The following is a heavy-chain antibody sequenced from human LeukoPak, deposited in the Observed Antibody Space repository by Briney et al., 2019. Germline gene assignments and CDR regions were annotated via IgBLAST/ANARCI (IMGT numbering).Heavy chain of an antibody. CDR3: AKGSSSSDFDY. V-gene: IGHV3-43*01. J-gene: IGHJ4*02. Sequence: GGSLRLSCAASGFTFSSHGMSWVRQAPGKGLEWVSLISWDGGSTYYADSVKGRFTISRDNSKNSLYLQMNSLRTEDTALYYCAKGSSSSDFDYWGQGTLVTVSS. CDR2: ISWDGGST. CDR1: GFTFSSHG. D-gene: IGHD6-6*01.